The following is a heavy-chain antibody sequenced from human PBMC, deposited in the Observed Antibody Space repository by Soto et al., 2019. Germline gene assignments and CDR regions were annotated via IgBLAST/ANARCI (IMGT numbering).Heavy chain of an antibody. CDR3: ARGRGYCGGTNCYLDY. CDR1: GFSFSSHS. J-gene: IGHJ4*02. CDR2: ISSSGSTI. D-gene: IGHD2-21*01. Sequence: EVQLVESGGGLVQPGGSLRLSCAASGFSFSSHSMKWVRKAPGKGLEWVSYISSSGSTIYYADSVKGRFTISRDNAKNSLYLQMNSLRDDDTAVYYCARGRGYCGGTNCYLDYWGQGALVTVSS. V-gene: IGHV3-48*02.